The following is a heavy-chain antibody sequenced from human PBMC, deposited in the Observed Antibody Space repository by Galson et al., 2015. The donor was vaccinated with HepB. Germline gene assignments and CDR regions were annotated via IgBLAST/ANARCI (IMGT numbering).Heavy chain of an antibody. V-gene: IGHV3-21*01. CDR3: ARVYYYDSSGYSHVGFDY. Sequence: SLRLSCAASGFTVSTSYMNWVRLAPGKGLQWVSSISSGGTYIYYADSMKGRFTISRDNAKNSLFLQMNSLRAEDTAVYYCARVYYYDSSGYSHVGFDYWGQGTLVTVSS. CDR1: GFTVSTSY. CDR2: ISSGGTYI. J-gene: IGHJ4*02. D-gene: IGHD3-22*01.